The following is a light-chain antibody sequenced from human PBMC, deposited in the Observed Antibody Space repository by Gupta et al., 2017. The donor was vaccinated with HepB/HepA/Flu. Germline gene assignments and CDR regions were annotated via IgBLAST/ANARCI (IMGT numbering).Light chain of an antibody. Sequence: EIVLTQSPATLSVSPGERATLSCRASQSVSSNLAWYQQKPGQAPRLLIYGASTRAPGIPARFSGSGSGTEFTFTISSLQSEDFAVYYCQQYNNWPPWTFGQGTKVEIK. V-gene: IGKV3-15*01. CDR3: QQYNNWPPWT. CDR2: GAS. J-gene: IGKJ1*01. CDR1: QSVSSN.